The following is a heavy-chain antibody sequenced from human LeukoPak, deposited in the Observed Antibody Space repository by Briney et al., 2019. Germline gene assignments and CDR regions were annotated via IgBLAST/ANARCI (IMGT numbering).Heavy chain of an antibody. D-gene: IGHD3-22*01. CDR1: GYSISSGYY. CDR2: IYHTGST. J-gene: IGHJ4*02. CDR3: ASGGTAVVMALTYYFDT. Sequence: SETLSLTCAVSGYSISSGYYWGWIRQPPGKGLKWIGSIYHTGSTYYNPSLQSRVTISLDSPKNQFSLKLTSVTAADTAVYYCASGGTAVVMALTYYFDTWGQGTPVTVSS. V-gene: IGHV4-38-2*01.